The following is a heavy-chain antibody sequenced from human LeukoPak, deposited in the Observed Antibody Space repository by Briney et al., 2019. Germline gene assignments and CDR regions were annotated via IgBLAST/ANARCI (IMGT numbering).Heavy chain of an antibody. V-gene: IGHV3-23*01. Sequence: GGSLRLSCTASGFTFSSYAMSWVRQAPGKGLEWVSAISGSGGSTYYAASVKGRFSISRDNSKNTVYLQMNSLRAEDTAVYYCARELRENGVFDIWGQGTMVTVSS. CDR1: GFTFSSYA. D-gene: IGHD1-1*01. J-gene: IGHJ3*02. CDR3: ARELRENGVFDI. CDR2: ISGSGGST.